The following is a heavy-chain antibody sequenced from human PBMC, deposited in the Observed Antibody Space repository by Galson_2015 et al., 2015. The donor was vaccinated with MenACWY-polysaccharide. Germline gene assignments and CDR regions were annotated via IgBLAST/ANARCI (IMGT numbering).Heavy chain of an antibody. J-gene: IGHJ5*02. D-gene: IGHD4-23*01. CDR3: ARDYGGNSGWFDP. Sequence: SVKVSCKASGYTFTGYYMHWVRQAPGQGPEWMGWMNPNSGATGFAQKFQGRLTMTRSTSISTAYMELSSLTSEDTAVYYCARDYGGNSGWFDPWGQGTLVTVSS. CDR1: GYTFTGYY. CDR2: MNPNSGAT. V-gene: IGHV1-8*02.